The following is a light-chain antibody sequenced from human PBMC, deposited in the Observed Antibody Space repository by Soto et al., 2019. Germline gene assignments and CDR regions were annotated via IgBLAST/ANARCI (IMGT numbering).Light chain of an antibody. V-gene: IGKV3-20*01. CDR2: GVS. CDR3: QRVGTSPTWK. Sequence: PGERATLSCRASQSLSSNIYLAWYQQKPGQAPRLLIYGVSSRATGIPNTSSVSASGTDFTPTLTRLEPEECAVYYRQRVGTSPTWKFGPRIKVDI. J-gene: IGKJ1*01. CDR1: QSLSSNIY.